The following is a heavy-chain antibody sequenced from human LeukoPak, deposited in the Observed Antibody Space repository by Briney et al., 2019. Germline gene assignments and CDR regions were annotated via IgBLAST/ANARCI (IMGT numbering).Heavy chain of an antibody. V-gene: IGHV1-2*02. D-gene: IGHD1-14*01. J-gene: IGHJ4*02. CDR2: INPNSGGT. CDR1: GYTFTGYY. Sequence: ASVNISCKASGYTFTGYYMHWVRQAPGQGLEWMGWINPNSGGTNYAQKFQGRVTMTRDTSISTAYMELSRLRSDDTAVYFCARATATAFDYWGQGTLLTAYS. CDR3: ARATATAFDY.